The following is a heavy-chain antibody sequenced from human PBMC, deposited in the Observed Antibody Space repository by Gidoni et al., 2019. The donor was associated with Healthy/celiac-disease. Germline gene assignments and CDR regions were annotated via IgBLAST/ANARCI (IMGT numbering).Heavy chain of an antibody. V-gene: IGHV3-15*07. D-gene: IGHD3-22*01. CDR2: IKSTTDGGTT. CDR1: AFTFSNAW. J-gene: IGHJ3*02. CDR3: TPEVVTRSFAFDI. Sequence: EVQLVETGGGLVKHGGVLRLSGAASAFTFSNAWLNWVSQATGKALPLVVRIKSTTDGGTTDYAAPVKGRFTISRADSTNTLYLQMSRLKTEETAVYYCTPEVVTRSFAFDIWGQGTMFTFSS.